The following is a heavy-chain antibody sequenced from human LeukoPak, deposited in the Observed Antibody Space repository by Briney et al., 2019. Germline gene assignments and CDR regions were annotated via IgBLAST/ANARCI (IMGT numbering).Heavy chain of an antibody. CDR3: ARDPRSGY. CDR2: INPDSGGA. D-gene: IGHD3-10*01. Sequence: ASVKVSCKASGYSFTGYFIHWVRQAPGQGLEWMAWINPDSGGANYAQNFQGRVTLTRDTSINTACMELSRLRFDDTAVYYCARDPRSGYWGQGTLVTVSS. J-gene: IGHJ4*02. V-gene: IGHV1-2*02. CDR1: GYSFTGYF.